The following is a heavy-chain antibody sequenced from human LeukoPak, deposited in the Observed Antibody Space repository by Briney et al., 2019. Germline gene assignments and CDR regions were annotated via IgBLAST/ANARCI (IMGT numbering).Heavy chain of an antibody. CDR3: ARDRGYTYGHPLDY. CDR1: GFTFSIYV. D-gene: IGHD5-18*01. Sequence: GGSLRLSCAASGFTFSIYVIHWVRQAPGRGLEWVALIWHDGSNKYYGDSVKDRFTISRDNSKNTLYLQMDSLRDEDTAVYYCARDRGYTYGHPLDYWGQGTLVTVSS. CDR2: IWHDGSNK. J-gene: IGHJ4*02. V-gene: IGHV3-33*01.